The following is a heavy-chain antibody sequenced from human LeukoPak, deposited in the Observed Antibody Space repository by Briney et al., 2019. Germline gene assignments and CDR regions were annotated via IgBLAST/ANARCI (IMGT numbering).Heavy chain of an antibody. CDR1: GVTFSGYG. CDR3: AKAIWVAATSSWFCLDY. Sequence: VGSLRLSCAASGVTFSGYGMHWVRQAPGEGLEWVAFIHYDGARSYYADSVKGRFTISRDNSRNTLYLQMNSLRPEDTAVYYCAKAIWVAATSSWFCLDYWGQGTLVTVSS. D-gene: IGHD3-10*01. V-gene: IGHV3-30*02. CDR2: IHYDGARS. J-gene: IGHJ4*02.